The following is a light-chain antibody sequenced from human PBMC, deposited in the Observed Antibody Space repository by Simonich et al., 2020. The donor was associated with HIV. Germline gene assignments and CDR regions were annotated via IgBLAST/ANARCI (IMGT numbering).Light chain of an antibody. CDR3: QQYKSYSRT. J-gene: IGKJ1*01. CDR1: QSIYSW. V-gene: IGKV1-5*03. Sequence: IQLTPSPSTLSASVVNRVTITCRTSQSIYSWLAWYQQKPGKAPKLLIYKASSLESGDPSRFSGSGSGTEFTLTISSLQPDDFATYYCQQYKSYSRTFGQGTKVEIK. CDR2: KAS.